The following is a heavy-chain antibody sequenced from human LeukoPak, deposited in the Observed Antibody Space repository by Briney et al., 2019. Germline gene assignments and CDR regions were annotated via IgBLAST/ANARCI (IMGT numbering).Heavy chain of an antibody. Sequence: SETLSLTCTVSGGSISSGGYYWSWIRQHPGKDLEWIGYIYYSGSTYYNPSLKSRVTISVDTSKNQFSLKLSSVTAADTAVYYCARDCGGDCYDWGQGTLVTVSS. CDR3: ARDCGGDCYD. CDR2: IYYSGST. J-gene: IGHJ4*02. V-gene: IGHV4-31*03. CDR1: GGSISSGGYY. D-gene: IGHD2-21*02.